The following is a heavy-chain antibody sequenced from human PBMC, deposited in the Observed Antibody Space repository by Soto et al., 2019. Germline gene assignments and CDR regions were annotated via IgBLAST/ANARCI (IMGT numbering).Heavy chain of an antibody. CDR1: GDSVNSGTYY. CDR3: ARHGRDEAQSPNSWFDP. J-gene: IGHJ5*02. V-gene: IGHV4-61*01. Sequence: SETLSLTCTVSGDSVNSGTYYWSWIRQPPGKGLEWIGYIYNSGTTKYNPSLKSRVTISVDTSKNQFSLNLRSVTAADTAVYYCARHGRDEAQSPNSWFDPWGQGALVTVS. CDR2: IYNSGTT. D-gene: IGHD2-8*01.